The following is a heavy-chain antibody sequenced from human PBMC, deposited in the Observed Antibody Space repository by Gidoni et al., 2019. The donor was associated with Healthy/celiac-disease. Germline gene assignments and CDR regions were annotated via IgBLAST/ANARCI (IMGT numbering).Heavy chain of an antibody. CDR3: AKDIGYFDWLFYFDY. V-gene: IGHV3-9*01. J-gene: IGHJ4*02. CDR2: ISWNSGSI. D-gene: IGHD3-9*01. CDR1: GFTFDDYA. Sequence: EVQLVESGGGLVQPGRSLRLSCAASGFTFDDYAMHWVRQAPGKGLVWVSGISWNSGSIGYADSVKGRFTISRDNAKNSLYLQMNSLRAEDTALYYCAKDIGYFDWLFYFDYWGQGTLVTVSS.